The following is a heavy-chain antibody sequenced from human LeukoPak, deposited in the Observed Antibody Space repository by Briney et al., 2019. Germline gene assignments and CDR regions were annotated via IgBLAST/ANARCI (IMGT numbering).Heavy chain of an antibody. D-gene: IGHD3-10*01. CDR1: GFTFSSYA. Sequence: GGALRLSCSASGFTFSSYAMHWVRQAPGKGLEYVSAISSNGGSTYHADSVKGRFTISRDNSKNTLYLQMSSLRAEDTAVYYCVKEVTYYYGSGSYFDYWGQGTLVTVSS. J-gene: IGHJ4*02. V-gene: IGHV3-64D*06. CDR3: VKEVTYYYGSGSYFDY. CDR2: ISSNGGST.